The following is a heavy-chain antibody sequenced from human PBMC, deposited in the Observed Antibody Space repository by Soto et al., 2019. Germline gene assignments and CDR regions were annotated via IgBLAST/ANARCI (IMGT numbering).Heavy chain of an antibody. D-gene: IGHD5-12*01. CDR2: VYWDDEK. CDR1: GFSLTTSGMG. J-gene: IGHJ4*02. V-gene: IGHV2-5*02. Sequence: SGPTLVNPTQTLTLTCSFSGFSLTTSGMGVGWIRQPPGKAPEWLALVYWDDEKRYSPSLKSRLTITKNTSENRVVLTMTNMDPVDAATYYCVHRGLLATTFFQYWGPGTLVTVSS. CDR3: VHRGLLATTFFQY.